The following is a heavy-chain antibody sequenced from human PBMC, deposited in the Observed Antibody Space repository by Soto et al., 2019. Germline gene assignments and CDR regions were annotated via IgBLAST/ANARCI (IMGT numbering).Heavy chain of an antibody. CDR2: IKQDGSEK. D-gene: IGHD2-15*01. Sequence: GGSLRLSCASSGFTFSTYWMTWVRQAPGKGLEWVANIKQDGSEKDYVDSVKGRFTISRDNAQNSLYLQMNSLRGEDTAVYYCARADCSGGSCYRLNWFDPWGQGTLVTVSS. CDR3: ARADCSGGSCYRLNWFDP. V-gene: IGHV3-7*01. J-gene: IGHJ5*02. CDR1: GFTFSTYW.